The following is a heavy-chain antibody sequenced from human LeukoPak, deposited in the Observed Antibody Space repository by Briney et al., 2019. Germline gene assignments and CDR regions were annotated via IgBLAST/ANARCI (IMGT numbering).Heavy chain of an antibody. Sequence: QPGGSLRLSCAASGFNLRSCEMNWVRQAPGKGLAWVANIIEGGDVKYYEDSVKGRFTISRDNTKNSLYLQMTSLRADDTAVYYCARVGKNGWDFDHWGQGTLVTVSS. V-gene: IGHV3-7*01. CDR2: IIEGGDVK. J-gene: IGHJ4*02. CDR3: ARVGKNGWDFDH. D-gene: IGHD6-19*01. CDR1: GFNLRSCE.